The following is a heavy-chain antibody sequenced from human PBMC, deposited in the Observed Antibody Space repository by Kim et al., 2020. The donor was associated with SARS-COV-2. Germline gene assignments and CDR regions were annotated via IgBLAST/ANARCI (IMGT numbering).Heavy chain of an antibody. CDR2: IREDGSEK. CDR1: GFTFSAHW. D-gene: IGHD3-10*01. V-gene: IGHV3-7*01. J-gene: IGHJ5*02. Sequence: GGSLRLSCAASGFTFSAHWMGWARQAPGKGLEWVANIREDGSEKFYVDSVKGRFTVSRDNAKNSLYLQMTSLRVEDTAVYYCVGSGVGSTWGQGTLVTVSS. CDR3: VGSGVGST.